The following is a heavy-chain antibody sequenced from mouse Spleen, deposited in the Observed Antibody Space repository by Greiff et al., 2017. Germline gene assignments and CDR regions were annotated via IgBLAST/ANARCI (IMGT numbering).Heavy chain of an antibody. J-gene: IGHJ2*01. V-gene: IGHV3-6*01. CDR2: ISYDGSN. D-gene: IGHD2-1*01. Sequence: EESGPGLVKPSQSLSLTCSVTGYSITSGYYWNWIRQFPGNKLEWMGYISYDGSNNYNPSLKNRISITRDTSKNQFFLKLNSVTTEDTATYYCARDGNGNYDYFDYWGQGTTLTVSS. CDR3: ARDGNGNYDYFDY. CDR1: GYSITSGYY.